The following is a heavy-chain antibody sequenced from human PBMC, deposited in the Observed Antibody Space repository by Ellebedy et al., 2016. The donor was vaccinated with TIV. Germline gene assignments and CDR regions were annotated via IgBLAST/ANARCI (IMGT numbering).Heavy chain of an antibody. CDR1: GFTFSNYW. Sequence: GESLKISCAASGFTFSNYWMSWVRQAPGKGLEWVSSVSGSRKTKYYADSVKGRFTISRDNAQNSLYLQMNSLRADDTAVYYCARDNYYDPLDVWGQGTMVTVSS. CDR2: VSGSRKTK. V-gene: IGHV3-48*01. J-gene: IGHJ3*01. D-gene: IGHD3-22*01. CDR3: ARDNYYDPLDV.